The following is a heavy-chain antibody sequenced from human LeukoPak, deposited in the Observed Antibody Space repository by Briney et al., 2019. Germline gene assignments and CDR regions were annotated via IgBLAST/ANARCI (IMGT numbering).Heavy chain of an antibody. CDR3: AKTPGLDYDSSGYEGY. J-gene: IGHJ4*02. V-gene: IGHV3-23*01. D-gene: IGHD3-22*01. CDR2: ISGSGGST. CDR1: GFTFSSYA. Sequence: GGSLRLSCAASGFTFSSYAMSWVRQAPGKGLKWVTAISGSGGSTYYADSVKGRFTISRDNSKNTLYLQMNSLRAEDTAVYYCAKTPGLDYDSSGYEGYWGQGTLVTVSS.